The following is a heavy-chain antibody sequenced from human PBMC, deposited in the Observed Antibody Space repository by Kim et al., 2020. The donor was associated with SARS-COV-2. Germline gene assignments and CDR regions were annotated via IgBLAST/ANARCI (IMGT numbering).Heavy chain of an antibody. CDR1: GFTFSSYA. V-gene: IGHV3-23*03. Sequence: GGSLRLSCAASGFTFSSYAMSWVRQAPGKGLEWVAVIYSGGSSTYYAYSVKGRFTISRDNSKNTLYLQMNSLSAEDTAVYYCAKVVEAAEYNWGQGTLVTVSS. D-gene: IGHD6-13*01. CDR2: IYSGGSST. CDR3: AKVVEAAEYN. J-gene: IGHJ4*02.